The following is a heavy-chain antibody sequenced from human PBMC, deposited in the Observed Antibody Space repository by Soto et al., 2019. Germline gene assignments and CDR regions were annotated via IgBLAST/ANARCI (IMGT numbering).Heavy chain of an antibody. D-gene: IGHD7-27*01. CDR2: INSDGSST. V-gene: IGHV3-74*01. J-gene: IGHJ4*02. CDR3: ASSLGATVDFDY. CDR1: GFTFSSYW. Sequence: GGSLRLSCAASGFTFSSYWMHWVRQAPGKGLVWVSRINSDGSSTSYADSVKGRFTISRDNAKNTLYLQMNSLRAEDTAVYYCASSLGATVDFDYWGQGTLVTVSS.